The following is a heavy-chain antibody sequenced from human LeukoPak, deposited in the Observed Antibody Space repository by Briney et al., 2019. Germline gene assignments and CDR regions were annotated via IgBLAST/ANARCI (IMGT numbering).Heavy chain of an antibody. CDR1: GYTFIYYY. Sequence: ASVKVSCKASGYTFIYYYMHWVRQAPGQGLEWMGWISPYNGKTNYAQSLQGRVTMSTDTSTSTAYMDLWSLRSDDTAVYYCARTLADYGGNSYYSDNWGQGTLVTVSS. CDR2: ISPYNGKT. V-gene: IGHV1-18*04. J-gene: IGHJ4*02. D-gene: IGHD4-23*01. CDR3: ARTLADYGGNSYYSDN.